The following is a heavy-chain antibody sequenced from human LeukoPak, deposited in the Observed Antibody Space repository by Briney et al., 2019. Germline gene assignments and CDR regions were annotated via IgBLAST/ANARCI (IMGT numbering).Heavy chain of an antibody. CDR2: IYTSGST. J-gene: IGHJ3*02. V-gene: IGHV4-61*02. Sequence: SETLSLTCTVSGGSISSGSYYWSWLRQPAGKVLEWIGRIYTSGSTNYNPSLKSRVTISVDTSKNQFSLKLSSVTAADTAVYYCAREITISRGAFDIWGQGTMVTVSS. D-gene: IGHD3-3*01. CDR1: GGSISSGSYY. CDR3: AREITISRGAFDI.